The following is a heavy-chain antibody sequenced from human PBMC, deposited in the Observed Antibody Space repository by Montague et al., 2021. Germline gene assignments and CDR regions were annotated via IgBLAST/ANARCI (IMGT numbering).Heavy chain of an antibody. J-gene: IGHJ3*02. D-gene: IGHD6-13*01. CDR2: ITLDGSST. CDR1: GFSFSSYW. Sequence: SLRLSCAASGFSFSSYWMHWVHQAPGKGLLWVSRITLDGSSTTFADSVKGRFTTSRDNAKATLYLQMNRLRVEDTAVYYCARNLASAAPGAFDIWGQGTMVTVSS. V-gene: IGHV3-74*01. CDR3: ARNLASAAPGAFDI.